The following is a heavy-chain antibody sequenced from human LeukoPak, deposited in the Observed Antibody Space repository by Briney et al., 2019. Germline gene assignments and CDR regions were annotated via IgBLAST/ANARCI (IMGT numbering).Heavy chain of an antibody. CDR2: IIPFFGTA. CDR3: ARRVVKEGYFDY. V-gene: IGHV1-69*13. CDR1: GGTFSSYA. Sequence: SAKVSCKASGGTFSSYAISWVRQAPGQGLEWMGGIIPFFGTANYAQKFQGRVTITADESTSTAYMELSSLRSEDTAVYYCARRVVKEGYFDYWGQGTLVTVSS. D-gene: IGHD4-23*01. J-gene: IGHJ4*02.